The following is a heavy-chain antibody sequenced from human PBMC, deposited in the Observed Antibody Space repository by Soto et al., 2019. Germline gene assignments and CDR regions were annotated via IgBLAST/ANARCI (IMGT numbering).Heavy chain of an antibody. V-gene: IGHV1-46*01. CDR2: INPSGGST. D-gene: IGHD6-6*01. CDR1: GYTFTSYY. CDR3: ARGEYRSPLDY. J-gene: IGHJ4*02. Sequence: QVQLVQSGAEVKKPGASVKVSCKASGYTFTSYYMHWGRQAPGQGLEWMGIINPSGGSTSYAQTFQGRVTMTGDTPTSTGYLELSSLRSEDTAVYCWARGEYRSPLDYWGQGTLVTVFS.